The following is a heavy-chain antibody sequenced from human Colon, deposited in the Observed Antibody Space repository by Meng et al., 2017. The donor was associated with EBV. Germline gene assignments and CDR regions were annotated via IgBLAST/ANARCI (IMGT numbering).Heavy chain of an antibody. Sequence: QRLQESGPGLPKPSETLSPTCTVSGGSLDNSYYFWDWIRQPPGKGLEWIGSVRYSGTAYYNPSLTSRVTISVDTSKNQFSLNLSSLTAADTAVYYCARHVYGDSYGFWGQGTLVTVSS. V-gene: IGHV4-39*01. D-gene: IGHD4-17*01. CDR1: GGSLDNSYYF. CDR3: ARHVYGDSYGF. J-gene: IGHJ4*02. CDR2: VRYSGTA.